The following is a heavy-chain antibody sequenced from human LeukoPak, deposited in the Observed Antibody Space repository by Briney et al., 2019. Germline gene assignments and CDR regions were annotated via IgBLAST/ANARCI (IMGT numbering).Heavy chain of an antibody. CDR1: GFTFSSYA. V-gene: IGHV3-30-3*01. CDR2: ISYDGSNK. Sequence: GGSLRLSCAASGFTFSSYAMHWVRQAPGKGLEWVAVISYDGSNKYYADSVKGRFTISRDNSKNTLYLQMNSLRAEDTAVYYCARDRPLQGLDYWGQGTLVTVSS. CDR3: ARDRPLQGLDY. D-gene: IGHD5-24*01. J-gene: IGHJ4*02.